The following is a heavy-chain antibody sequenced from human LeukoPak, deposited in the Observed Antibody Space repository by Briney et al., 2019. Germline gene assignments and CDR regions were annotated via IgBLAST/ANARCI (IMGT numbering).Heavy chain of an antibody. V-gene: IGHV3-21*01. J-gene: IGHJ4*02. D-gene: IGHD3-22*01. CDR1: GFTFSKYV. Sequence: PGGSLRLSCAASGFTFSKYVMIWVRQAPGKGLEWVSSISGGGSYIYYADSLKGRFTISRDNAKNSLYLQMDSLRAEDTAVYYCARYYDTGGYYLDSWGQGTRVTVSS. CDR2: ISGGGSYI. CDR3: ARYYDTGGYYLDS.